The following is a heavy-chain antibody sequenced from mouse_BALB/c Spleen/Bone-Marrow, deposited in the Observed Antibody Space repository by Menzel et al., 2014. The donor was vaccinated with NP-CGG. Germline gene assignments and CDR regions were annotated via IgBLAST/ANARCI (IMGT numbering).Heavy chain of an antibody. J-gene: IGHJ2*01. V-gene: IGHV5-6*01. D-gene: IGHD1-1*01. CDR2: ISRGGSYT. CDR1: GFTFSSYG. Sequence: EVQVVESGGDLVKPGGSLKLSCAASGFTFSSYGMSWVRQTPDKRLEWVATISRGGSYTYYPDSVKGRFTISRDNAKNTLYLQMSSLKSEDTAMYYCARPTTVVATGGSFDYWGQGTTLTVSS. CDR3: ARPTTVVATGGSFDY.